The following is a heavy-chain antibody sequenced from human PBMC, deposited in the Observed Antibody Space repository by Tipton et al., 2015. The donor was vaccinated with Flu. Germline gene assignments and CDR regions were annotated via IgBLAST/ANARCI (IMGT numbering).Heavy chain of an antibody. V-gene: IGHV3-30*02. J-gene: IGHJ5*02. D-gene: IGHD3-3*01. CDR2: IGYDVRNK. Sequence: SLRLSCVASGFTFSNYGLHWVRQAPGKRLEWVAVIGYDVRNKDYADSVKGRFTISRDNFKNTLYLQMNSLRVEDTAVYYCAKDGGVRFLEWLSPWGQGTLVTVSS. CDR1: GFTFSNYG. CDR3: AKDGGVRFLEWLSP.